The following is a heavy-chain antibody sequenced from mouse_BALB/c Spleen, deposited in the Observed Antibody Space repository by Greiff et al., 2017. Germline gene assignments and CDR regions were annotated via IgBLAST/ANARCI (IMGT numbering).Heavy chain of an antibody. J-gene: IGHJ2*01. CDR3: ARHENLYGWDY. V-gene: IGHV5-6*01. CDR2: ISSGGSYT. Sequence: EVQLVESGGDLVKPGGSLKLSCAASGFTFSSYGMSWVRQTPDKRLEWVATISSGGSYTYYPDSVKGRFTISRDNAKNTLYLQMSSLKSEDTAMYYCARHENLYGWDYWGQGTTLTVSS. CDR1: GFTFSSYG. D-gene: IGHD1-2*01.